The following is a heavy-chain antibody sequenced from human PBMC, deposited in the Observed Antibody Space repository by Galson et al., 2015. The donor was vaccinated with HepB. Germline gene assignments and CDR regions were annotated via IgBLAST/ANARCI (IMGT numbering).Heavy chain of an antibody. V-gene: IGHV4-59*01. J-gene: IGHJ5*02. CDR2: IYYSGST. CDR1: GGSISSYY. CDR3: ARAEDIVVVPGHNWFDP. Sequence: SETLSLTCTVSGGSISSYYWSWIRQPPGKGLEWIGYIYYSGSTNYNPSLKSRVTISVDTSKNQFSLKLSSVTAADTAVYYCARAEDIVVVPGHNWFDPWGQGTLVTVSS. D-gene: IGHD2-2*01.